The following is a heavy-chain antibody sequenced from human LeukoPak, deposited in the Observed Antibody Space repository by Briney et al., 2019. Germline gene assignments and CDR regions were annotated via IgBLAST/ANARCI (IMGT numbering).Heavy chain of an antibody. V-gene: IGHV4-59*08. CDR1: GGSIRSYY. J-gene: IGHJ4*02. Sequence: PSETLSLTCTVSGGSIRSYYWSWIRQPPGKGLEWIRYIFYAGSTTYNPSLKSRVTISIDTSKNEVSLKLNSVTAADTAVYYCASGERGYSYGPLDYWGQGTLVTVSS. CDR3: ASGERGYSYGPLDY. CDR2: IFYAGST. D-gene: IGHD5-18*01.